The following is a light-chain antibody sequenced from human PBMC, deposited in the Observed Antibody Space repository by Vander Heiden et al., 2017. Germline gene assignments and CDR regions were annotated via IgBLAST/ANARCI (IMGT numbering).Light chain of an antibody. V-gene: IGKV1-39*01. CDR3: LQSYSTRHT. CDR2: AAS. Sequence: DIQMTQSPSSLSASVGDRVTITCRASQSISSYLNWYQQKPGKAPKLLIYAASSLQSGVPSRFSASASGTDFTLTMSSLQPEDIASYYCLQSYSTRHTFGQGTKVEIK. J-gene: IGKJ1*01. CDR1: QSISSY.